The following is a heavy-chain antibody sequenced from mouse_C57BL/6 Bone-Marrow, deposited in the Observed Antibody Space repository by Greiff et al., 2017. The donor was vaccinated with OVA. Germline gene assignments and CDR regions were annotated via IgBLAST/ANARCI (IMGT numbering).Heavy chain of an antibody. CDR1: GYTFTSYW. CDR2: IDPSDSYT. J-gene: IGHJ3*01. V-gene: IGHV1-59*01. Sequence: QVQLQQPGAELVRPGTSVKLSCKASGYTFTSYWMHWVKQRPGQGLEWIGVIDPSDSYTNYNQKFKGKATLTVDTSSSTAYMQLSSLTSEDSAVYYCARRYCYGSSYEFAYWGQGTLVTVSA. D-gene: IGHD1-1*01. CDR3: ARRYCYGSSYEFAY.